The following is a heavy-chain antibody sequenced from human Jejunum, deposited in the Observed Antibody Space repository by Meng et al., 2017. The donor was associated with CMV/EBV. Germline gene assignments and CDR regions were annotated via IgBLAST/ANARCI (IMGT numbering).Heavy chain of an antibody. J-gene: IGHJ5*02. Sequence: CTASGYTFATYCMHWVRQAPGQGPEWMGWINPTSGGTSYAEKFQGRVTMTRDTSISTAYMELSRLRSDDTAVYYCARKYNGYWFDPWGQGTLVTVSS. V-gene: IGHV1-2*02. CDR2: INPTSGGT. CDR1: GYTFATYC. CDR3: ARKYNGYWFDP. D-gene: IGHD5-12*01.